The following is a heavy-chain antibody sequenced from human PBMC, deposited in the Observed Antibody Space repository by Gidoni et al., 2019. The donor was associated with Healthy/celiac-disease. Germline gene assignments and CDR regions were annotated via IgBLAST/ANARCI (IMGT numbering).Heavy chain of an antibody. CDR1: GFTVSSNY. V-gene: IGHV3-53*01. CDR2: IDTGTST. CDR3: ARVVGYCSKGVCSVPHIFDY. D-gene: IGHD2-8*01. Sequence: EVQLVESGGGLLQPGGSLRLSCAASGFTVSSNYMSWVRQAPGKGLEWVSVIDTGTSTDYADSVKGRLTISRDNSKNTLYLQMNSLRAEDTAVYYCARVVGYCSKGVCSVPHIFDYWGQGTLVTVSS. J-gene: IGHJ4*02.